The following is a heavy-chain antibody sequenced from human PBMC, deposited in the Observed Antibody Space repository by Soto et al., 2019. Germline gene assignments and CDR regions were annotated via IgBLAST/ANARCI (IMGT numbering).Heavy chain of an antibody. CDR1: GYTFTDFA. CDR3: AREGAHYAPFDL. CDR2: INVGNGNT. D-gene: IGHD3-16*01. J-gene: IGHJ4*02. V-gene: IGHV1-3*01. Sequence: QAQLVQSGAEAKQPGASVRVSCKASGYTFTDFALHWVRQAPGQGLEWMGWINVGNGNTGYSRKFQGRVTINRDMCSLTASMAVTSLTSEDTAIYCCAREGAHYAPFDLRGQGALVTVAS.